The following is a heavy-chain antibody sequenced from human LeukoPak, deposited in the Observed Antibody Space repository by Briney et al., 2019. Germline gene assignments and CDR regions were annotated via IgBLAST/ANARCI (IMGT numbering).Heavy chain of an antibody. J-gene: IGHJ4*02. D-gene: IGHD3-9*01. Sequence: PSETLSLTCAVYGGSFSGYYWSGVPQPPGKGLEWIWEIKHSVSTNYHPSLKSRVTISVDTSKRQFSLKLRSVTAADTAVYYCARGGAISRVSAAHAQPATEIDYWGQGTLVTVSS. CDR3: ARGGAISRVSAAHAQPATEIDY. CDR2: IKHSVST. V-gene: IGHV4-34*01. CDR1: GGSFSGYY.